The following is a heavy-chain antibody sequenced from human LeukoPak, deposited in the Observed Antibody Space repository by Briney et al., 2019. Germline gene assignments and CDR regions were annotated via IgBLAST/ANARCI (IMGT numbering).Heavy chain of an antibody. Sequence: SETLSLTCTVSGYSISSGYYWSWIRQPPGKGLEWTGEINHSGSTNYNPSLKSRVTISVDTSKNQFSLKLSSVTAADTAVYYCARVKRVVVVAASWFDPWGQGTLVTVSS. J-gene: IGHJ5*02. CDR1: GYSISSGYY. CDR2: INHSGST. D-gene: IGHD2-15*01. V-gene: IGHV4-38-2*02. CDR3: ARVKRVVVVAASWFDP.